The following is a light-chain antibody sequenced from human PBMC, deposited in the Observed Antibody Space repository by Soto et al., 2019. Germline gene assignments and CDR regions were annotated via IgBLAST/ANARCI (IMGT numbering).Light chain of an antibody. CDR3: SSYSSSSVPYV. CDR1: SSDIGGFRY. CDR2: EVT. Sequence: QSALTQPASVSGSLGQSVTISCTGTSSDIGGFRYVSWFQQHPGKAPTLLIYEVTNRPSGVNSRFSGSKSGNTASLTISGLQAEDEADYYCSSYSSSSVPYVFGSGTKVTVL. J-gene: IGLJ1*01. V-gene: IGLV2-14*01.